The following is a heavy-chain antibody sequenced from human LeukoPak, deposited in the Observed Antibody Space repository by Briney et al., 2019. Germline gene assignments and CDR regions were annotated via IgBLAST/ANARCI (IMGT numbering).Heavy chain of an antibody. V-gene: IGHV4-59*01. J-gene: IGHJ4*02. Sequence: SETLSLTCTVSGVSISSYYWSWIRQPPGKGLEWIGYIYYSGSTNYNPSLKSRVTISVDTSKNQLSLKLSSVTAADTAVYYCASNSGSRGYWGQGTLVTVSS. CDR1: GVSISSYY. D-gene: IGHD1-26*01. CDR3: ASNSGSRGY. CDR2: IYYSGST.